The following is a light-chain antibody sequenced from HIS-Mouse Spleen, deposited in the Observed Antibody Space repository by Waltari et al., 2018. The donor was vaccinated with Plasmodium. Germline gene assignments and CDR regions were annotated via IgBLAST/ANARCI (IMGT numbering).Light chain of an antibody. V-gene: IGKV3-15*01. Sequence: EIVMTQSPATLSVSPGERATLSCRASQSVSSNLAWYQHKPGQAPRRLIYGASTRATGIPARFSGSGSGTEFTLTISSMQSEDFAVYYCQQYNNWPPYTFGQGPSWRSN. J-gene: IGKJ2*01. CDR3: QQYNNWPPYT. CDR1: QSVSSN. CDR2: GAS.